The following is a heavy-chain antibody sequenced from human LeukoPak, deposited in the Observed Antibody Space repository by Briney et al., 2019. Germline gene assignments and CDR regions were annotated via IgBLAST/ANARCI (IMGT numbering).Heavy chain of an antibody. Sequence: GGSLRLSCAASGFTFSSYGMHWVRQAPGKGLEWVAVIWYDGSNKYYADSVKGRFTISRDNSKNTLYLQMNSLRAEDTAVYYCATETNGRHYDYWGQGTLLTVSS. CDR1: GFTFSSYG. CDR3: ATETNGRHYDY. CDR2: IWYDGSNK. D-gene: IGHD1-14*01. J-gene: IGHJ4*02. V-gene: IGHV3-33*01.